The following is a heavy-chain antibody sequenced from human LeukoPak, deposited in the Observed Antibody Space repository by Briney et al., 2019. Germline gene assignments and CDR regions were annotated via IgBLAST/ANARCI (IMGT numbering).Heavy chain of an antibody. J-gene: IGHJ5*02. D-gene: IGHD3-10*01. V-gene: IGHV4-39*07. Sequence: SETLSLTCTVSGGSISSSSYYWGWIRQPPGKGLEWIGSIYYSGSTYYNPSLKSRVTISVDTSKNQFSLRVTSVTAADTAVYFCARGGIRGGIDNWFDPWGQGTLVTVSS. CDR3: ARGGIRGGIDNWFDP. CDR1: GGSISSSSYY. CDR2: IYYSGST.